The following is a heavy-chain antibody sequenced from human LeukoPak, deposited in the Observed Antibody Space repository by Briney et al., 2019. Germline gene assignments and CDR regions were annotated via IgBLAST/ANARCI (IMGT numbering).Heavy chain of an antibody. CDR1: GFTFSSYD. D-gene: IGHD2-15*01. CDR2: ISYDGSKN. J-gene: IGHJ6*02. CDR3: AKDVQSTPYYYYGMDV. Sequence: QPGGSLRLSCAASGFTFSSYDMHWVRQAPGKGLEWVAVISYDGSKNYYGDSVKGRFTISRDNSKNTVYLQMNSPRAEDTAVYSCAKDVQSTPYYYYGMDVWGQGTTVTVSS. V-gene: IGHV3-30*18.